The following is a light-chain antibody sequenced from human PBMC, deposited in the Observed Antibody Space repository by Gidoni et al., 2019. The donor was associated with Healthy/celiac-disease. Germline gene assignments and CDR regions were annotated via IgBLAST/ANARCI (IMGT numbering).Light chain of an antibody. J-gene: IGKJ1*01. CDR1: QSVSSN. CDR2: GAS. V-gene: IGKV3-15*01. CDR3: QQYNNWPPWT. Sequence: EIVMTQSPAPLSVSPGERATLSCRVSQSVSSNLAWYQQKPGQAPRLLIYGASTRATGVPARFSGSGSGTEFTLTISSLQSEDSAIYYCQQYNNWPPWTFXQXTKVEIK.